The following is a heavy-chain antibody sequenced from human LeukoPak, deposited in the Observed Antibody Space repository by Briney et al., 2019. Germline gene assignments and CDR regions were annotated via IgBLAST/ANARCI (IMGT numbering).Heavy chain of an antibody. D-gene: IGHD3-10*01. V-gene: IGHV3-74*01. J-gene: IGHJ4*02. CDR1: GFAFSSYA. CDR3: ARGARVLDY. Sequence: GGSLRLSCAASGFAFSSYAMHWVRQAPGKGLVWVSRINSDGSSTNYADSVKGRFTISRDNAKNTLYLQMNSLRAEDTAVYYCARGARVLDYWGQGTLVTVSS. CDR2: INSDGSST.